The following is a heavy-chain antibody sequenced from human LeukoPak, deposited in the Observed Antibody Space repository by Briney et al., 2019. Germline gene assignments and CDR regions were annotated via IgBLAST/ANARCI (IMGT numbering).Heavy chain of an antibody. D-gene: IGHD2-21*01. Sequence: SETLSLTCTVSGGSISSYYWSWIRQPAGKGLEWIGRIYTSGSTNYNPSLKSRVTMSVDTSKNQFSLKLSSVTAADTAVYYCARDGAVVIAIGFDYWGQGTLVTVSS. CDR2: IYTSGST. J-gene: IGHJ4*02. V-gene: IGHV4-4*07. CDR1: GGSISSYY. CDR3: ARDGAVVIAIGFDY.